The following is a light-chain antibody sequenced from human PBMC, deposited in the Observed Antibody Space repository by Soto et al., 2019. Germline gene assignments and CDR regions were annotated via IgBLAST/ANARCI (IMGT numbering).Light chain of an antibody. Sequence: QYVLAQPASVPGSPVESITISCPGTSGDIGSYNRVSWYQQHPGKPPKRIIYEVTERPSGVSNRFSGSNSGNTASLTISGLQAADEAEYYCASYTKVNRGACVFARGPKVTV. J-gene: IGLJ1*01. CDR3: ASYTKVNRGACV. CDR2: EVT. CDR1: SGDIGSYNR. V-gene: IGLV2-14*01.